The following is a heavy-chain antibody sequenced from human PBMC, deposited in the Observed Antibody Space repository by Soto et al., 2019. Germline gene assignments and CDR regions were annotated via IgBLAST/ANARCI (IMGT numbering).Heavy chain of an antibody. D-gene: IGHD2-2*01. CDR2: ISAYNGNT. Sequence: ASVKVSCKASGYTFTSYGISWVRQAPGQELEWMGWISAYNGNTNYAQKLQGRVTMTTDTSTSTAYMELRSLRSDDTAVYYCARDRVVGVVPAAAYLNWFDPWGQGTLVTVSS. CDR1: GYTFTSYG. V-gene: IGHV1-18*01. J-gene: IGHJ5*02. CDR3: ARDRVVGVVPAAAYLNWFDP.